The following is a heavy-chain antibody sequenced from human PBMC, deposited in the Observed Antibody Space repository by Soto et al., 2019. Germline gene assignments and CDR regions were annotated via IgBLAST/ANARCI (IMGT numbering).Heavy chain of an antibody. CDR1: GYTFTSYY. D-gene: IGHD4-17*01. J-gene: IGHJ4*02. CDR2: INPSGGST. Sequence: ASVKVSCKASGYTFTSYYMHWVRQAPGQGLEWMGIINPSGGSTSYAQKFQGRVTMTRDTSTSTVYMELSSPRSEDTAVYYCARAPMTTVTGGLFDYWGQGTLVTVSS. V-gene: IGHV1-46*03. CDR3: ARAPMTTVTGGLFDY.